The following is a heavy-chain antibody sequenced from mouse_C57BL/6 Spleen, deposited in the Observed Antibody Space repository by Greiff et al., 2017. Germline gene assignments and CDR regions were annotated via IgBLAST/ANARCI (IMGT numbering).Heavy chain of an antibody. V-gene: IGHV1-69*01. CDR1: GYTFTSYW. CDR3: ANYYGSGGFAY. Sequence: QVQLQQPGAELVMPGASVKLSCKASGYTFTSYWMHWVKQRPGQGLEWIGEIDPSDSYTNYNQKFKGKSTLTVDKSSSTAYMQLSSLTSEDSAVYYGANYYGSGGFAYWGQGTLVTVSA. D-gene: IGHD1-1*01. J-gene: IGHJ3*01. CDR2: IDPSDSYT.